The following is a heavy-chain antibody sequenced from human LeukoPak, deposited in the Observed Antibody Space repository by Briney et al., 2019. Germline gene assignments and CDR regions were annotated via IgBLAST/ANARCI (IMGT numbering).Heavy chain of an antibody. Sequence: GGSLRLSCTASEFTFSSYWMSWVRQAPGKGLEWVANIKQDGSEKDYVDSVKGRFTTSRDNAKNSLYLQMNSLRAEDTAVYYCARYCGGDCYGMDVWGQGTTVTVSS. CDR3: ARYCGGDCYGMDV. D-gene: IGHD2-21*01. J-gene: IGHJ6*02. CDR1: EFTFSSYW. CDR2: IKQDGSEK. V-gene: IGHV3-7*01.